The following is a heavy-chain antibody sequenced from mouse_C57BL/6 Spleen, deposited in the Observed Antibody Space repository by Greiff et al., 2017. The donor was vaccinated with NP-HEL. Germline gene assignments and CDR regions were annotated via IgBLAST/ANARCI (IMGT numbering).Heavy chain of an antibody. Sequence: VQLQQPGTELVKPGASVKLSCKASGYTFTSYWMHWVKQRPGQGLEWIGNINPSNGGTNYNEKFKSKATLTVDKSSSTAYMQLSSLPSEDSAVYYCARTLSDYDWFAYWGQGTLVTVSA. V-gene: IGHV1-53*01. J-gene: IGHJ3*01. D-gene: IGHD2-4*01. CDR2: INPSNGGT. CDR3: ARTLSDYDWFAY. CDR1: GYTFTSYW.